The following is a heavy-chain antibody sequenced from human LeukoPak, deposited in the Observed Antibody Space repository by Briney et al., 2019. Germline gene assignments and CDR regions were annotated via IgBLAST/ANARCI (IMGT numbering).Heavy chain of an antibody. CDR1: GFTFSSYG. CDR3: AKDRADYGDYVDAFDI. V-gene: IGHV3-30*02. CDR2: IRYDGSNK. J-gene: IGHJ3*02. D-gene: IGHD4-17*01. Sequence: GGSLRLSCAASGFTFSSYGMHWVRQAPGKGLEWVAFIRYDGSNKYYADSVKGRFTISRDNAKNSLYLQMNSLRAEDTAVYYCAKDRADYGDYVDAFDIWGQGTMVTVSS.